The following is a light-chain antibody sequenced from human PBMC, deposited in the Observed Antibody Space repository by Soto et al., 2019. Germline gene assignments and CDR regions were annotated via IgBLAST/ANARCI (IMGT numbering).Light chain of an antibody. J-gene: IGKJ1*01. CDR2: DAS. Sequence: EIVLTHSPATLSLSPGERATLSCRASQNVRFYLAWYQQKPGQTPRLLIYDASKRASGIPARFSGSGSGTDFTLTISSLEPEDFAVYYCQQRTNWSWTFGRGTKVEVK. V-gene: IGKV3-11*01. CDR3: QQRTNWSWT. CDR1: QNVRFY.